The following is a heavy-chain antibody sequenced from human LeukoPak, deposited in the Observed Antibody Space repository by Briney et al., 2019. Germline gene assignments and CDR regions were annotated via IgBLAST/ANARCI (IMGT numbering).Heavy chain of an antibody. D-gene: IGHD6-6*01. J-gene: IGHJ2*01. CDR1: GGSISSSSYY. CDR2: IYYSGST. CDR3: ARSFVSSIAARHWYFDL. Sequence: SETLSLTCTVSGGSISSSSYYWGWIRQPPGKGLEWIGSIYYSGSTYYNPSLKSRVTISVDTSKNQFSLKLSSVTTADTAVYYCARSFVSSIAARHWYFDLWGRGTRVTVSS. V-gene: IGHV4-39*07.